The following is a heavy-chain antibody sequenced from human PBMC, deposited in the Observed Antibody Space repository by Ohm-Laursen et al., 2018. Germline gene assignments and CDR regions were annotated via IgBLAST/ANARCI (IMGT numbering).Heavy chain of an antibody. D-gene: IGHD1-26*01. V-gene: IGHV1-58*01. J-gene: IGHJ3*02. CDR1: GFTFTSSA. CDR3: AASHSGSYQESSGAFDI. CDR2: IVVGSGNT. Sequence: GASVKVSCKASGFTFTSSAVQWVRQARGQRLEWIGWIVVGSGNTNYAQKFQERVTITRDMSTSTAYMELSSLRSEDTAVYYCAASHSGSYQESSGAFDIWGQGTMVTVSS.